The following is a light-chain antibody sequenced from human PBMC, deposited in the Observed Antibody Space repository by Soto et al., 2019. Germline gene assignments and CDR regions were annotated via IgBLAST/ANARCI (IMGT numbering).Light chain of an antibody. CDR1: QSVSGY. V-gene: IGKV3-11*01. CDR2: DAS. CDR3: QQCSNWPPKWT. Sequence: EIVLTQSPATLSLSPGDRATLSCRASQSVSGYLVWYQQKPGQAPRLLIYDASKRATGIPARFSGSGSGTDFTLTISSLEPEDVAVYYCQQCSNWPPKWTFGQGTKVDIK. J-gene: IGKJ1*01.